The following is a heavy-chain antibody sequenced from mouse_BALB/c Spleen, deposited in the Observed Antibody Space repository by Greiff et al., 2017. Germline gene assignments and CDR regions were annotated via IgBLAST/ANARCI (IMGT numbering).Heavy chain of an antibody. CDR3: ARRGYDYAMDY. Sequence: VKLMESGAELAKPGASVKMSCKASGYTFTSYWMHWVKQRPGQGLEWIGYINPSTGYTEYNQKFKDKATLTADKSSSTAYMQLSSLTSEDSAVYYCARRGYDYAMDYWGQGTSVTVSS. CDR2: INPSTGYT. J-gene: IGHJ4*01. CDR1: GYTFTSYW. D-gene: IGHD2-14*01. V-gene: IGHV1-7*01.